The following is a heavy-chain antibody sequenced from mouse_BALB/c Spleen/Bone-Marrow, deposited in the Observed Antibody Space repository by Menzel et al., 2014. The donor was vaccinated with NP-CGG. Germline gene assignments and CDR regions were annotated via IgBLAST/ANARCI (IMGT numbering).Heavy chain of an antibody. CDR2: IDPENGNI. CDR3: TRRGFDF. Sequence: VQLQQSGAELAKPGASVKLSCTASGSNIKDTYIHWVKRRPEQGLEWIGRIDPENGNIKYDPKFQVKATITADTSSNTAYLQLSSLTSEDTAVYYCTRRGFDFWGQGTTLTVSS. CDR1: GSNIKDTY. V-gene: IGHV14-3*02. J-gene: IGHJ2*01.